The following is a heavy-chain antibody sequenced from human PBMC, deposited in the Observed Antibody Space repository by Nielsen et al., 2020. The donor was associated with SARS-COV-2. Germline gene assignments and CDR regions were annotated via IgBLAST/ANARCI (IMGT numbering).Heavy chain of an antibody. D-gene: IGHD6-13*01. V-gene: IGHV4-59*01. CDR2: IYYSGST. Sequence: SETLSLTCAVYGGSISSYYWSWIRQPPGKGLEWIGYIYYSGSTNYNPSLKSRVTISVDTSKNQFSLKLSSVTAADTAVYYCARGGSSWYMGYYMDVWGKGTTVTVSS. CDR3: ARGGSSWYMGYYMDV. CDR1: GGSISSYY. J-gene: IGHJ6*03.